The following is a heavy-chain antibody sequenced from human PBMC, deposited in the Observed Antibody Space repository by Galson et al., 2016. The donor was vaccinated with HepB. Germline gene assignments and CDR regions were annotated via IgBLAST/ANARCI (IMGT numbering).Heavy chain of an antibody. Sequence: SLRLSCAASGFIFNNYAMHWVRQAPGKGLEWVAVISDDGSNKYYADSVKGRFTISGDNSKNTLYLQMNSLRAEDTAVFYCARADFWTGPPSASFSFDYWGQGTLVTVSS. CDR1: GFIFNNYA. V-gene: IGHV3-30-3*01. CDR2: ISDDGSNK. CDR3: ARADFWTGPPSASFSFDY. J-gene: IGHJ4*02. D-gene: IGHD3/OR15-3a*01.